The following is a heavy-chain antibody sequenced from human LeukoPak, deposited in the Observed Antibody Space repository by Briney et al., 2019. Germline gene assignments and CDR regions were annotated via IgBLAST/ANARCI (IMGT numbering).Heavy chain of an antibody. CDR1: GYTFTSYG. CDR3: ARHRGSPQYYYYYYGMDV. D-gene: IGHD6-6*01. Sequence: SVKVSCKASGYTFTSYGISWVRQAPGQGLEWMGRIIPILGIANYAQKFQGRVTITADKSTSTAYMELSSLRSEDTAVYYCARHRGSPQYYYYYYGMDVWGQGTTVTVSS. V-gene: IGHV1-69*04. CDR2: IIPILGIA. J-gene: IGHJ6*02.